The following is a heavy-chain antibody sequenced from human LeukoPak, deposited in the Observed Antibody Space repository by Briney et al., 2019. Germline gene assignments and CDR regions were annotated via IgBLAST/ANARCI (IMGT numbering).Heavy chain of an antibody. CDR2: ISGSGGST. Sequence: PGGSLRLSCAASGFTFSSYAMSWVRQAPGKGLEWVSAISGSGGSTYYADSVKGWFTISRDNSKNTLYLQMNSLRAEDTAVYYCAKLYSSSWYGGNWFDPWGQGTLVTVSS. CDR1: GFTFSSYA. CDR3: AKLYSSSWYGGNWFDP. V-gene: IGHV3-23*01. D-gene: IGHD6-13*01. J-gene: IGHJ5*02.